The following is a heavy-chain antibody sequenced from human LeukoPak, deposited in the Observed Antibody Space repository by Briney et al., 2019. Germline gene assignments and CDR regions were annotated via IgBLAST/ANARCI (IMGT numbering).Heavy chain of an antibody. CDR1: GGSMTTYY. CDR2: IYYSGNT. D-gene: IGHD6-19*01. V-gene: IGHV4-59*01. CDR3: AKAWIAVAGRNGLAVY. J-gene: IGHJ4*02. Sequence: SETLSLTCTVSGGSMTTYYWSWIRQPPGKGLEWIGYIYYSGNTNYNPSLNSRVTISLDTSKKQFSLKLTSVGAADTAVYYCAKAWIAVAGRNGLAVYWGQGTLVTVSS.